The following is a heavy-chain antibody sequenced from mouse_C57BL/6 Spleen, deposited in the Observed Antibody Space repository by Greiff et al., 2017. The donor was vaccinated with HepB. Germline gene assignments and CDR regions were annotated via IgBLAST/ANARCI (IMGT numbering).Heavy chain of an antibody. CDR1: GYAFTNYL. CDR2: INPGSGGT. V-gene: IGHV1-54*01. CDR3: ARKETWKTWFAY. J-gene: IGHJ3*01. Sequence: VQLQESGAELVRPGTSVKVSCKASGYAFTNYLIEWVKQRPGQGLEWIGVINPGSGGTNYNEKFKGKATLTADKSSSTAYMQLSSLTSEDSAVYFCARKETWKTWFAYWGQGTLVTVSA.